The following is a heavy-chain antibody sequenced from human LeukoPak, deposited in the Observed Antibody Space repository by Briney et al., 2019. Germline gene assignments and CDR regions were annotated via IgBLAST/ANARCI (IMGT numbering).Heavy chain of an antibody. CDR1: GFTFSSYS. CDR3: AREERTTGIAVTSIDY. V-gene: IGHV3-21*01. J-gene: IGHJ4*02. Sequence: PGGSLRLSCAASGFTFSSYSMSWVRQAPGKGLEWVSSISSSSSYIYYADSVKGRFTVSRDNAWSSLYLQMNSLGAEDTAVYYCAREERTTGIAVTSIDYWGQGTLVTVSS. D-gene: IGHD6-19*01. CDR2: ISSSSSYI.